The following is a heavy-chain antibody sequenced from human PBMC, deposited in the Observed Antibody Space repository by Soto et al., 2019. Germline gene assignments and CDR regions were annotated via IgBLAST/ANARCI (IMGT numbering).Heavy chain of an antibody. V-gene: IGHV1-2*02. J-gene: IGHJ6*02. D-gene: IGHD3-3*01. CDR3: ARGPFTIFGVVIITPYYYYGMDV. Sequence: GASVKVSCKASGYTFTGYYMHWVRQAPGQGLEWMGWINPNSGGTNYAQKFQGRVTMTRDTSISTAYMELSRLRSDDTAVYYCARGPFTIFGVVIITPYYYYGMDVWGQGTTVTVSS. CDR2: INPNSGGT. CDR1: GYTFTGYY.